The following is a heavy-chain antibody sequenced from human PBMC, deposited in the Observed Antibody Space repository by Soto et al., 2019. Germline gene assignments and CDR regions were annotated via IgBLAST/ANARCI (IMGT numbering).Heavy chain of an antibody. CDR2: IYYSGST. CDR3: ARRMGSGWSLDY. CDR1: GGSISSYY. Sequence: SATLSLTCTVSGGSISSYYWSWIRQPPGKGLEWIGYIYYSGSTNYNPSLKSRVTISVDTSKNQFSLKLSSVTAADTAVYYCARRMGSGWSLDYWGQGTLVTVSS. V-gene: IGHV4-59*01. D-gene: IGHD6-19*01. J-gene: IGHJ4*02.